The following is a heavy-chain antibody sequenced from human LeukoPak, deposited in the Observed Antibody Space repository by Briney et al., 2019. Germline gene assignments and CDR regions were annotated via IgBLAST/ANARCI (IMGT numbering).Heavy chain of an antibody. CDR1: GFTFSSYA. CDR3: ARFVGGAPLDSNPDHDAFDI. CDR2: ISYDGSNK. Sequence: GGSLRLSCAASGFTFSSYAMHWVRQAPGKGLEWVAVISYDGSNKYYADSVKGRFTISRDNSKNTLYLQMNSLRAEDTAVYYCARFVGGAPLDSNPDHDAFDIWGQGTMVTVSS. V-gene: IGHV3-30-3*01. J-gene: IGHJ3*02. D-gene: IGHD4-4*01.